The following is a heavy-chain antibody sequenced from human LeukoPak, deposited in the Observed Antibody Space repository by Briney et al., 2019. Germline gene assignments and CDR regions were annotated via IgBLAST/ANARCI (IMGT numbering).Heavy chain of an antibody. V-gene: IGHV3-23*01. CDR3: AKDQYYDSSGYDY. CDR1: GFTFSSYA. Sequence: GASLRLSCAASGFTFSSYAMSWVRQAPGKGLEWVSAISGSGGSTYYADSVKGRFTISRDNSKNTLYLQMNSLRAEDTAVYYCAKDQYYDSSGYDYWGQGTLVTVSS. CDR2: ISGSGGST. J-gene: IGHJ4*02. D-gene: IGHD3-22*01.